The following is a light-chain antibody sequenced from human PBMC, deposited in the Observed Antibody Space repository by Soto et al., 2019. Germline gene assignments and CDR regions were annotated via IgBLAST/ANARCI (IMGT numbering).Light chain of an antibody. CDR2: EVS. V-gene: IGLV2-14*01. CDR1: SSDVGTYNY. CDR3: SSYTSSTDYV. Sequence: QSSLTQPASVSGSPGQSITISCTGTSSDVGTYNYVSWYQQHPGKAPKLIIYEVSNRPSGVSNRFSGSKSGNTASLTISGLHVEDEADYYCSSYTSSTDYVFGTGTKV. J-gene: IGLJ1*01.